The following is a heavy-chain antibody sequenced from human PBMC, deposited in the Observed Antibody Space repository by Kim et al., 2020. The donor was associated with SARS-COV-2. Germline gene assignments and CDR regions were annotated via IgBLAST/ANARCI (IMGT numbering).Heavy chain of an antibody. V-gene: IGHV1-3*01. CDR2: T. Sequence: TEDSQKFQGRVTITRDTSASTVYMELSRLRSEDTAVYYCATLERSGTVDYWGQGTLVTVSS. J-gene: IGHJ4*02. D-gene: IGHD6-25*01. CDR3: ATLERSGTVDY.